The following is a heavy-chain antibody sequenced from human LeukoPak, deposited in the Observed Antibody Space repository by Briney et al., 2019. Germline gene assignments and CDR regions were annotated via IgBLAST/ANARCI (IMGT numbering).Heavy chain of an antibody. CDR1: GYTFTSYG. CDR3: ARVPSRTMIVVPKDY. V-gene: IGHV1-18*01. CDR2: ISAYNGNT. D-gene: IGHD3-22*01. J-gene: IGHJ4*02. Sequence: ASVKVSCKASGYTFTSYGISWVRQAPGQGLEWMGWISAYNGNTNYAQKLQGRVTMTTDTSTSTAYMELRSLRSDDTAVYYCARVPSRTMIVVPKDYWGQGTLVTVSS.